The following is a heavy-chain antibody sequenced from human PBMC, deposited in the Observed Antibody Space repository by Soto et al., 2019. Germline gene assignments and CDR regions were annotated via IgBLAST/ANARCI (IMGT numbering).Heavy chain of an antibody. D-gene: IGHD2-8*01. CDR2: IYYRGST. Sequence: SETLSLTCTVSGGSISSGDYYWSWIRQPPGKGLEWIGYIYYRGSTYYNPSLKSRVTISVDTSKNQFSLKLSSVTAADTAVYYCARSGYCTNGVCYTPFDYWGQGTLVTVS. CDR3: ARSGYCTNGVCYTPFDY. CDR1: GGSISSGDYY. J-gene: IGHJ4*02. V-gene: IGHV4-30-4*01.